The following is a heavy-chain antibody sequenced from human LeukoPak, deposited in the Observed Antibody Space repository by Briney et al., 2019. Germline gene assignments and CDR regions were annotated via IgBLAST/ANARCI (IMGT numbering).Heavy chain of an antibody. CDR2: IHYSGST. D-gene: IGHD3-10*01. Sequence: SETLSLTCTVSGYSISSGYYWGWIRQPPGEGLEWIGYIHYSGSTNYNPSLRGRVTISVDTSKNQFSLKLSSVTAADTAVYYCARGRLARAPYFDYWGQGTLVIVSS. CDR1: GYSISSGYY. V-gene: IGHV4-38-2*02. CDR3: ARGRLARAPYFDY. J-gene: IGHJ4*02.